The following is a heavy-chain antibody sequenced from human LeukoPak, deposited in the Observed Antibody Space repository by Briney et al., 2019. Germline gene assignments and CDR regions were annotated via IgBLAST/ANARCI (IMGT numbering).Heavy chain of an antibody. CDR2: NSNDGSNK. CDR1: VYSYSAHS. D-gene: IGHD3-10*01. CDR3: ARGYGNVILLFGEFS. Sequence: PGGTLRLSRAASVYSYSAHSMHCVPQALAKGLECVAANSNDGSNKYYADSVKGRFSISRDNSKNKNTLYLQMDSLRAEDTALYYCARGYGNVILLFGEFSWGQGTLVTVSS. J-gene: IGHJ4*02. V-gene: IGHV3-30*16.